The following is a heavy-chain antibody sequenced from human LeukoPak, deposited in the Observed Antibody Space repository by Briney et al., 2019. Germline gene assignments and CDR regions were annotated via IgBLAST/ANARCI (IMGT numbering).Heavy chain of an antibody. CDR1: GGTFSSYA. J-gene: IGHJ6*03. Sequence: SVTVSCKASGGTFSSYAISWVRQPPAQGLEWMGGIIPIFGTANFAHKFQGRVTITPDEATSAAYVELNSLRAEDAAVYDCARGMTTVNSYYYYYMDVWGKGTTVTVSS. V-gene: IGHV1-69*01. CDR2: IIPIFGTA. D-gene: IGHD4-11*01. CDR3: ARGMTTVNSYYYYYMDV.